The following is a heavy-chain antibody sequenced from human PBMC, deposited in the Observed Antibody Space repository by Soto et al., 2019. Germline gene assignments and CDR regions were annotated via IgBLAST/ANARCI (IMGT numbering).Heavy chain of an antibody. D-gene: IGHD2-8*01. V-gene: IGHV4-4*02. CDR2: IFHDGTA. CDR1: GVSISSGNW. CDR3: ARLVYDSGLNDMFFDF. Sequence: PSETLSPPCAVSGVSISSGNWWTWVRQTPQRGLEYIGEIFHDGTANYYPSFERRVAISVDTSKNQFSLKLTSVTAADTAIYFCARLVYDSGLNDMFFDFWGQGALLIVAS. J-gene: IGHJ4*02.